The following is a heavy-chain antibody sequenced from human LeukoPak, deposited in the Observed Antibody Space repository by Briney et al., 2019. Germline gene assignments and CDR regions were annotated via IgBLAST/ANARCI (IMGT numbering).Heavy chain of an antibody. Sequence: GGSLRLSCAASGFTFSSYSMNWVRQAPGKGLEWVSYISSSSSTIYYADSVKGRFTVSRDNAKNSLYLQMDSLRDEDTAVYYCAREPLGYCSGGSCYPFDYWGQGTLVTVSS. D-gene: IGHD2-15*01. J-gene: IGHJ4*02. V-gene: IGHV3-48*02. CDR2: ISSSSSTI. CDR3: AREPLGYCSGGSCYPFDY. CDR1: GFTFSSYS.